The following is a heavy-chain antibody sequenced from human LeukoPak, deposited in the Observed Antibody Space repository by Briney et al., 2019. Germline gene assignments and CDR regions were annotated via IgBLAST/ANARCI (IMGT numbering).Heavy chain of an antibody. CDR1: GGSISSYY. V-gene: IGHV4-59*01. CDR3: ARNSGSYLIDY. Sequence: SETLSLTCTVSGGSISSYYWSWIRQPPGKGLEWIGYIYYSGSTNYNPSLKSRVTISVDTSKNQFSLKLSSVTAADTAVYYCARNSGSYLIDYWGQGTLVTVSS. CDR2: IYYSGST. J-gene: IGHJ4*02. D-gene: IGHD1-26*01.